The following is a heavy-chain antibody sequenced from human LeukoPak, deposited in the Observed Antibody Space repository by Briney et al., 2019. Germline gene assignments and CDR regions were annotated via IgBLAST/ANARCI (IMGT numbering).Heavy chain of an antibody. J-gene: IGHJ5*02. CDR1: GGSFSGYF. CDR2: INHSGST. V-gene: IGHV4-34*01. Sequence: SETLSLTCAVYGGSFSGYFWSWIRQPPGKGLEWIGEINHSGSTNYNPFLKSRVTISVDTSKNQFSLKLSSVTAADTAVYYCARGLGIFGVSWFDPWARKPWSPSPQ. D-gene: IGHD3-3*01. CDR3: ARGLGIFGVSWFDP.